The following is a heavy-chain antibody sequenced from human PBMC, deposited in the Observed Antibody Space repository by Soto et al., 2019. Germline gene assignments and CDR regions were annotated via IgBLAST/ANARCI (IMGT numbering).Heavy chain of an antibody. J-gene: IGHJ4*02. CDR3: AKYYYDRSGSNLAFDY. D-gene: IGHD3-22*01. CDR1: GFTFSKYA. Sequence: VGSLRLSCAASGFTFSKYALSWVRQAPGKGLEWVSAISGSGGTTHYADSVKGRVTISRDNSKDTVFLQMNSLRAEDTAVYSCAKYYYDRSGSNLAFDYWGQGTLVTVSS. V-gene: IGHV3-23*01. CDR2: ISGSGGTT.